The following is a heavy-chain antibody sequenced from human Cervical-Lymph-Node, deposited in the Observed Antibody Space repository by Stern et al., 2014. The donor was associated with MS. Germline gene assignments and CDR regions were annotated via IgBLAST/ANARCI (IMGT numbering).Heavy chain of an antibody. CDR2: IYTSGGT. V-gene: IGHV4-61*02. CDR3: AREDYGDYYFDY. CDR1: GGSISSGSYY. D-gene: IGHD4-17*01. Sequence: QLQLQESGPGLVKPSQTLSLTCTVSGGSISSGSYYWSWIRQPAGKGLEWIGRIYTSGGTNYNPSPKSRVTISVDASKTQSSLKLSSVTAADTAVYYCAREDYGDYYFDYWGQGTLVTVSS. J-gene: IGHJ4*02.